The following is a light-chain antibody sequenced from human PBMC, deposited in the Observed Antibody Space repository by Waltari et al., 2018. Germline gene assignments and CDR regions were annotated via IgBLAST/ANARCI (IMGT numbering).Light chain of an antibody. CDR2: GAS. CDR1: PSVGDTY. J-gene: IGKJ4*01. CDR3: HQSGGSGRA. V-gene: IGKV3-20*01. Sequence: ENVLTQSPGTLSLSPGERATLSYRARPSVGDTYLAWDQQKPGPAPRPLIYGASTRATGIPDRFSGSGSGTDFTLTISRLEPEDVAVYYCHQSGGSGRAFGGGTKVEIK.